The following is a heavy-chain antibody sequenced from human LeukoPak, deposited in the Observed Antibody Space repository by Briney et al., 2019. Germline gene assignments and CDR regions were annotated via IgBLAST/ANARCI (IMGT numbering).Heavy chain of an antibody. CDR2: IHNSGRT. Sequence: SETLSLTCSVSGGSVSSYYWSWIRQSPGKGLEWIGYIHNSGRTNYNPSLMKRVTGFVDTSKNQVSLRLSSVTAADTAVYYCARHGTVSSESYFDYWGQGALVTVSS. CDR1: GGSVSSYY. J-gene: IGHJ4*02. D-gene: IGHD1-26*01. V-gene: IGHV4-59*08. CDR3: ARHGTVSSESYFDY.